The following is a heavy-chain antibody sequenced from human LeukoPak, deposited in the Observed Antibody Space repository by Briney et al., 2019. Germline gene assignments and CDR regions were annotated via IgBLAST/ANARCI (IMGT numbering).Heavy chain of an antibody. Sequence: SETLSLTCTVSGGSISSHYWSWIRQPPGKGLEWIGYIYYSGSTNYSPSLKSRVTISVDTSKNQFSLKLSSVTAADTAVYYCAGVNSSSWYWGRTYNWFDPWGQGTLVTVSS. CDR1: GGSISSHY. V-gene: IGHV4-59*11. D-gene: IGHD6-13*01. J-gene: IGHJ5*02. CDR3: AGVNSSSWYWGRTYNWFDP. CDR2: IYYSGST.